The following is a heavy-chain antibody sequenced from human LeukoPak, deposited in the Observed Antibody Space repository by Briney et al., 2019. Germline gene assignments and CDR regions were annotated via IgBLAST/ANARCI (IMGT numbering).Heavy chain of an antibody. Sequence: SETLSLTCTVSGGSISSSSYYWGWIRQPPGKGLEWIGSIYYSGSTYYNPSLKSRVTISVDTSKNQFSLKLSSVTAADTAVYYCARDSGFIDYWGQGTLVTVSS. V-gene: IGHV4-39*07. CDR3: ARDSGFIDY. CDR2: IYYSGST. J-gene: IGHJ4*02. D-gene: IGHD5-12*01. CDR1: GGSISSSSYY.